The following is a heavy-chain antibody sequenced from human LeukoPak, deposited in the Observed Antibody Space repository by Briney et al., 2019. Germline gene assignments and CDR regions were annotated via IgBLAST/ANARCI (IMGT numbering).Heavy chain of an antibody. CDR2: IKQDGSEK. CDR1: GFTFSSYW. J-gene: IGHJ4*02. V-gene: IGHV3-7*01. Sequence: GGSLRLSCAASGFTFSSYWMSWVRQAPGKGLEWVANIKQDGSEKYYVDSVKGRFTISRDDAKSSMWLQMNSLRDEDTAVYYCARDQTPFYWGQGSLVTVSS. CDR3: ARDQTPFY. D-gene: IGHD2-15*01.